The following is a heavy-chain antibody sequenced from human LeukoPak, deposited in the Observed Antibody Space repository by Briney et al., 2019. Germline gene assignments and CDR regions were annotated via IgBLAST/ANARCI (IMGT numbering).Heavy chain of an antibody. J-gene: IGHJ3*02. CDR2: INHSGST. CDR3: ATPGDYGDYGAFDI. CDR1: GGSFSGYY. V-gene: IGHV4-34*01. Sequence: SETLSLTCAVYGGSFSGYYWSWIRQPPGKGLEWIGEINHSGSTNYNPSLKSRVTISVDTSKNQFSLKLSSVTAADTAVYYCATPGDYGDYGAFDIWGQGTMVTVSS. D-gene: IGHD4-17*01.